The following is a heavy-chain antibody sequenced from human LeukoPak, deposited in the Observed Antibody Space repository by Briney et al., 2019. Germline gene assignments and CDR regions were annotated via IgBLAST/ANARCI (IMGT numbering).Heavy chain of an antibody. CDR1: GGSFSGYY. CDR2: INHSGST. V-gene: IGHV4-34*01. Sequence: SETLSLTCAVYGGSFSGYYWSWIRQPPGNGLEWIGEINHSGSTNYNPSLKSRVTISVDTSKNQFSLKLSSVTAADTAVYYCARYSGSSLNWFDPWGQGTLVTVSS. J-gene: IGHJ5*02. CDR3: ARYSGSSLNWFDP. D-gene: IGHD1-26*01.